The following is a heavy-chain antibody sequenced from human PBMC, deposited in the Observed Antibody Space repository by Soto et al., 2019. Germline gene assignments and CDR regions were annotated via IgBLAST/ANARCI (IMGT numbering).Heavy chain of an antibody. CDR1: GFTFSSYG. CDR3: ARDQGIAAAGTPTFRYYYYGMDV. J-gene: IGHJ6*02. Sequence: PGGSLRLSCAASGFTFSSYGMHWVRQAPGKGLEWVAVIWYDGSNKYYADSVKGRFTISRDNSKNTPYLQMNSLRAEDTAVYYCARDQGIAAAGTPTFRYYYYGMDVWGQGTTVTVSS. D-gene: IGHD6-13*01. V-gene: IGHV3-33*01. CDR2: IWYDGSNK.